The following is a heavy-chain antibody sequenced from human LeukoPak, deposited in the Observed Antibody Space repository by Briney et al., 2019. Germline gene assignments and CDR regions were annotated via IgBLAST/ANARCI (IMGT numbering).Heavy chain of an antibody. Sequence: SETLSLTCTVPGGSISSNNWSWIRQPPGKGLEWMGYIYYRSTNYNPSLKSRVTISIDTSKNQLSLKLSSVNAADTAVYYCAIHYDNDGYYYAHFDYWGQGTLVTVSS. CDR1: GGSISSNN. CDR3: AIHYDNDGYYYAHFDY. D-gene: IGHD3-22*01. CDR2: IYYRST. J-gene: IGHJ4*02. V-gene: IGHV4-59*08.